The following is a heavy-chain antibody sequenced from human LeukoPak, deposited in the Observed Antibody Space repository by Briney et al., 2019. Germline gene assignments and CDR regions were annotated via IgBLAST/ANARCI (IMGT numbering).Heavy chain of an antibody. CDR1: VGSISSYY. Sequence: SETLSLTCAVSVGSISSYYCSCIRQPPGKGLEWGWGIYYSGSTNSNPSLKSRVTISVDPSKNQPSLKLSSVTAADTAVYYCARPRTGGGYYYWYFDLWGRGTLVTVSS. CDR2: IYYSGST. D-gene: IGHD3-22*01. V-gene: IGHV4-59*01. CDR3: ARPRTGGGYYYWYFDL. J-gene: IGHJ2*01.